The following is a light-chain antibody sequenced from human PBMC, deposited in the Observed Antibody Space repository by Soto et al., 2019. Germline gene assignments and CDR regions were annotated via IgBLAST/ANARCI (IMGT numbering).Light chain of an antibody. CDR1: QDIGNR. CDR3: QQYDDLPLT. CDR2: DAF. V-gene: IGKV1-33*01. Sequence: DIQMTQSPSSLSASVGDRVTITCQASQDIGNRLNWYQQKPGKAPELLIYDAFILETGVPSRFSGSGSGTDFTFTISNLQPEDIATYFCQQYDDLPLTFGGGTKVEIK. J-gene: IGKJ4*01.